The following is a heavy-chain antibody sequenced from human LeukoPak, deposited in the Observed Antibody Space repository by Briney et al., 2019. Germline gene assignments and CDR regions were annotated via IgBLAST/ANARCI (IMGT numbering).Heavy chain of an antibody. CDR3: ARDRGYYYDSSGYYSYDY. Sequence: SETLSLTCAASGYSISSGYYWGWIRQPPGKGLEWIGSIYHSGSTYYNPSLKSRVTISVDTSKNQFSLKLSSVTAADTAVYYCARDRGYYYDSSGYYSYDYWGQGTLVTVSS. CDR2: IYHSGST. CDR1: GYSISSGYY. J-gene: IGHJ4*02. V-gene: IGHV4-38-2*02. D-gene: IGHD3-22*01.